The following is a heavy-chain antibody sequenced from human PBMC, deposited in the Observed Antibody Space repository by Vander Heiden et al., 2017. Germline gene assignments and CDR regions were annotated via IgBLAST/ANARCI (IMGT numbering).Heavy chain of an antibody. J-gene: IGHJ2*01. CDR1: GFTSSSYA. D-gene: IGHD3-22*01. CDR3: AKDPYYYDSSGYYDGGYFDL. V-gene: IGHV3-23*01. Sequence: EVQLLESGGGLLQPGGSLRLSRAASGFTSSSYAMSGVRQAPGKGLEGVSAIGGSGGSTYYADSVKGRFTISRDNSKNTLYLQMNSLRAEDTAVYYCAKDPYYYDSSGYYDGGYFDLWGRVTLITVSS. CDR2: IGGSGGST.